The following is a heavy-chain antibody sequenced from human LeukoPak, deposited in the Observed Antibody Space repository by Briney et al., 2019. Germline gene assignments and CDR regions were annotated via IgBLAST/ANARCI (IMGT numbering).Heavy chain of an antibody. V-gene: IGHV3-7*01. CDR2: IKQDGSEK. CDR1: GFTVSSNY. J-gene: IGHJ4*02. Sequence: PGGSLRLSCAASGFTVSSNYMSWVRQAPGKGLEWVANIKQDGSEKYYVDSVKGRFTISRDNAKNSLYLQMNSLRAEDTAVYYCARDGSWYFDYWGQGTLVTVSS. CDR3: ARDGSWYFDY. D-gene: IGHD1-26*01.